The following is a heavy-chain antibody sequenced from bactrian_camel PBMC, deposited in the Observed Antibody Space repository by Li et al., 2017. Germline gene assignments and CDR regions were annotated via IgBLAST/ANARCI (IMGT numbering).Heavy chain of an antibody. CDR1: GFIFSTYD. CDR3: TNFVVGY. Sequence: VQLVESGGGSVQAGGSLRLSCAASGFIFSTYDMSWVRQAPGKGFEWVSVITTGGGTTYYTDSVKGRFTISRDNAKNTLYLQLNSLKTEDTAMYYCTNFVVGYWGQGTQVTVS. V-gene: IGHV3S40*01. J-gene: IGHJ4*01. CDR2: ITTGGGTT.